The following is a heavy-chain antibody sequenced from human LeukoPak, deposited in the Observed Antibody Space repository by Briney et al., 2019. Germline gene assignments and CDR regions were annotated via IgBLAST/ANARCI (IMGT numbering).Heavy chain of an antibody. V-gene: IGHV3-21*01. CDR3: ARDREGRGVLYSYYYYMDV. D-gene: IGHD3-10*01. CDR1: GFTFSSYS. J-gene: IGHJ6*03. CDR2: ISSSSSYM. Sequence: PGGSLRLSCAASGFTFSSYSMNWVRQAPGKGLEWVSSISSSSSYMYYADSVKGRFTISRDNAKNSLYLQMNSLRAEDTAVYYCARDREGRGVLYSYYYYMDVWDKGTTVTISS.